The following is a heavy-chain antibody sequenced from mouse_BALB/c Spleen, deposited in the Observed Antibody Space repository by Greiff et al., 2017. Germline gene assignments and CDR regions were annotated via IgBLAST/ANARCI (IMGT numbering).Heavy chain of an antibody. CDR3: ARGHDGGYAMDY. CDR2: ISDGGSYT. J-gene: IGHJ4*01. D-gene: IGHD2-12*01. CDR1: GFTFSDYY. V-gene: IGHV5-4*02. Sequence: DVHLVESGGGLVKPGGSLKLSCAASGFTFSDYYMYWVRQTPEKRLEWVATISDGGSYTYYPDSVKGRFTISRDNAKNNLYLQMSSLKSEDTAMYYCARGHDGGYAMDYWGQGTSVTVSS.